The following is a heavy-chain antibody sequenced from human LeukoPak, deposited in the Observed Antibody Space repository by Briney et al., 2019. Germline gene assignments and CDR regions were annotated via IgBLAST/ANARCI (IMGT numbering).Heavy chain of an antibody. CDR1: GGTFSSYA. D-gene: IGHD4-17*01. CDR3: ASLPCGDYGYFDY. V-gene: IGHV1-69*13. CDR2: IIPIFGTA. Sequence: SVKVSCKASGGTFSSYAISWVRQAPGQGLEWMGGIIPIFGTANYAQKFQGRVTITADESTSTAYMELSSLRSEDTAVYYCASLPCGDYGYFDYWGQGTLVTVSS. J-gene: IGHJ4*02.